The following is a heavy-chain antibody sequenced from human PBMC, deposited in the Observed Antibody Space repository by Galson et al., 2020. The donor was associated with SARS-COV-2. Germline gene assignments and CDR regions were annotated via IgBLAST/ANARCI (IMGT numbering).Heavy chain of an antibody. J-gene: IGHJ4*02. V-gene: IGHV5-10-1*01. CDR1: GYSFTSYW. CDR2: IDPSDSYT. CDR3: ARHPGGLRFLEWLSGIDY. D-gene: IGHD3-3*01. Sequence: SLKISCKGSGYSFTSYWISWVRQMPGKGLEWMGRIDPSDSYTNYSPSFQGHVTISADKSISTAYLQWSSLKASDTAMYYCARHPGGLRFLEWLSGIDYWGQGTLVTVSA.